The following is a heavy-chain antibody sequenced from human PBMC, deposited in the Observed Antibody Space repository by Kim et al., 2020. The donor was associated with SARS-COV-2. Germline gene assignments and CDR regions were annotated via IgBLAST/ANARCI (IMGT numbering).Heavy chain of an antibody. CDR2: IDNSDDYT. CDR1: GSTFRSYA. D-gene: IGHD1-26*01. V-gene: IGHV3-23*01. J-gene: IGHJ4*02. CDR3: AQVQWELRSHF. Sequence: GGSLRLSCAASGSTFRSYAISWVRQAPAKGLEWVSAIDNSDDYTFYADSVKGRFTISRDTSKNTLYLPMNSLRAEDKAVYYCAQVQWELRSHFWGQGIL.